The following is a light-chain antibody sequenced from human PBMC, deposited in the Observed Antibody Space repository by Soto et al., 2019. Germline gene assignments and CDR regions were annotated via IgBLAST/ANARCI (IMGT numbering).Light chain of an antibody. V-gene: IGKV1-17*01. Sequence: DIQMTQSPSSLSTSVGDRVTITCQASQDISNYLNWYQQKPGTAPKVLIYHASNLQSGVPSRFSVSGSGTEFTLTISSLQPEDFATYYCLQHNSYPVTFGQGTKVDIK. CDR1: QDISNY. CDR3: LQHNSYPVT. J-gene: IGKJ1*01. CDR2: HAS.